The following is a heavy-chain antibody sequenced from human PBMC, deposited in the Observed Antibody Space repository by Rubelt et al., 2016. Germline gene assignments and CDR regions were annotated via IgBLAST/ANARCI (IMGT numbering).Heavy chain of an antibody. V-gene: IGHV1-69*05. CDR1: GGTFSSYA. CDR2: IIPIFGTA. D-gene: IGHD6-19*01. J-gene: IGHJ5*02. CDR3: ARGIAVVDWFDP. Sequence: QVQLVQSGAEVKKPGASVKVSCKASGGTFSSYAISWVRQAPGQGLEWMGGIIPIFGTANYAQKFQGRVTMTRDTSISTAYMELSRLRSDDTAVYYCARGIAVVDWFDPWGQGTLVTVSS.